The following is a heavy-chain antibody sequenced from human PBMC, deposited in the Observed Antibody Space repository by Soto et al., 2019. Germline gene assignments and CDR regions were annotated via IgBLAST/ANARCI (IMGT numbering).Heavy chain of an antibody. J-gene: IGHJ4*02. Sequence: GASVKVSCKASGYTFTSYYMHWVRQAPGQGLEWMGIINPSGGSTSYAQKFQGRVTMTRDTSTSTVYMELSSLRSEDTAVYYCARDQRYYDISTGYSAKAGFDYWGQGTLDTVSS. V-gene: IGHV1-46*01. D-gene: IGHD3-9*01. CDR3: ARDQRYYDISTGYSAKAGFDY. CDR2: INPSGGST. CDR1: GYTFTSYY.